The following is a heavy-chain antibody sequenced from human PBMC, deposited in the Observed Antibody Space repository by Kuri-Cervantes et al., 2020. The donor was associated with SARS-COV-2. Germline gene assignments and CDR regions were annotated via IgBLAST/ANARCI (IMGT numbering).Heavy chain of an antibody. Sequence: GESLKISCAASGFTFSSYGMHWVRQAPGKGLEWVAVIWYDGSNKYYADSVKGRFTISRDNSKNTLYLQMNSLRAEDTAVYYCAKWGGYCSGGSCSLPFQHWGQGTLVTVSS. J-gene: IGHJ1*01. CDR1: GFTFSSYG. D-gene: IGHD2-15*01. V-gene: IGHV3-33*03. CDR3: AKWGGYCSGGSCSLPFQH. CDR2: IWYDGSNK.